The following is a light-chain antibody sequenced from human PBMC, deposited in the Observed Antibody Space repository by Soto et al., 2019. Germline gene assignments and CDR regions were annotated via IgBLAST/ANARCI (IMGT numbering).Light chain of an antibody. CDR1: QSLVYSDGNTY. CDR2: KVS. CDR3: MQGTRWPWT. Sequence: DVVMTQSPLSLPVTLGQPASISCRSSQSLVYSDGNTYLNWFQQRPGQSPRRLIYKVSNRDSGVPDGFSGGGSGTDFTLKISRVEAEDVGVYYCMQGTRWPWTFGQGTKVEIK. J-gene: IGKJ1*01. V-gene: IGKV2-30*01.